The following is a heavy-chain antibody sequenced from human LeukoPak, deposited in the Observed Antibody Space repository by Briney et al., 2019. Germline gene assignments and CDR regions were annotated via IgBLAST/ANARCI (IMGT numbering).Heavy chain of an antibody. CDR1: GYTFTSYA. CDR3: ATEGYYDSSGCYTDY. V-gene: IGHV1-3*03. J-gene: IGHJ4*02. CDR2: INAGNGNT. D-gene: IGHD3-22*01. Sequence: ASVKVSCKASGYTFTSYAMHWVRQAPGQRLEWMGWINAGNGNTKYSQEFQGRVTMTEDTSTDTAYMELSSLRSEDTAVYYCATEGYYDSSGCYTDYWGQGTLVTVSS.